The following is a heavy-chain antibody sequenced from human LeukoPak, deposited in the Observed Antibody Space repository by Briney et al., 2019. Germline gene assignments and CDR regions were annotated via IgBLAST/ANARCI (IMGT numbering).Heavy chain of an antibody. Sequence: PGGSLRLSCAASGFTFNLYGMNWVRQAPGKGLEWVSTITAGGGGTYYADSVKGRFTISRDNSKNTLCLQMYSLTAEDTAIYYCAGTTTVTTKRFQHWGQGTLVTVSS. CDR3: AGTTTVTTKRFQH. CDR1: GFTFNLYG. D-gene: IGHD4-17*01. V-gene: IGHV3-23*01. CDR2: ITAGGGGT. J-gene: IGHJ1*01.